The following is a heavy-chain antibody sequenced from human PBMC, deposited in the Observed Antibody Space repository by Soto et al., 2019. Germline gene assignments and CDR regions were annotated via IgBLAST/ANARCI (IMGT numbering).Heavy chain of an antibody. D-gene: IGHD1-1*01. J-gene: IGHJ4*02. Sequence: QLQLQESGPGLVKPSETLSLTCTVSGGSISSSSYFWGWIRQPPGKGLERMGSIYYSASTYYNPSLKSRVTISVDTSKNQFALKLSSVTAADTGVYYCARHDWNGVDYWGQGTLVTVSS. CDR3: ARHDWNGVDY. CDR1: GGSISSSSYF. CDR2: IYYSAST. V-gene: IGHV4-39*01.